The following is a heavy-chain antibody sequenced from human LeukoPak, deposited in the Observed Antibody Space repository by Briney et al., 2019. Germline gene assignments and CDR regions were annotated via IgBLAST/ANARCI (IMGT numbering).Heavy chain of an antibody. CDR2: IYSGGRT. V-gene: IGHV3-66*01. CDR1: GFTVGINY. Sequence: GGSLRLSCAASGFTVGINYMIWVRQAPGKGLEWVSVIYSGGRTDYTDSVKRRFTVSRDNSKNTVYLQMNSLRAEDTAVYYCARVYSSGGFDCWGQGTLVTVSS. D-gene: IGHD6-25*01. CDR3: ARVYSSGGFDC. J-gene: IGHJ4*02.